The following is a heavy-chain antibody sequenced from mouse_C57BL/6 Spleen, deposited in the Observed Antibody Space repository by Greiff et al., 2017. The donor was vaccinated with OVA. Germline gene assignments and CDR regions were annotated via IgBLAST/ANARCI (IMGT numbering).Heavy chain of an antibody. CDR3: ARAGDYDGEDFDY. CDR2: IYPSDSET. Sequence: QVQLQQPGAELVRPGSSVKLSCTASGYTFTSYWMDWVKQRPGQGLEWIGNIYPSDSETHYNQKFKDKATLTVDKSSSTAYMQLSSLTAEDAEVYYCARAGDYDGEDFDYWGQGTTLTVSA. D-gene: IGHD2-4*01. CDR1: GYTFTSYW. V-gene: IGHV1-61*01. J-gene: IGHJ2*01.